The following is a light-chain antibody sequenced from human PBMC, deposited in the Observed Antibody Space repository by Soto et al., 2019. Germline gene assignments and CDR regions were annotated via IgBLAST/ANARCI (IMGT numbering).Light chain of an antibody. J-gene: IGKJ2*01. CDR1: QTTNTW. CDR3: QQYISYPYT. CDR2: DPS. Sequence: GDRVTITCRASQTTNTWLAWYQQKPGTAPKLLIYDPSSLEGGVPSRFSASGSGTEFTLTISSLQPDDLATYYCQQYISYPYTFGQGTKVEIK. V-gene: IGKV1-5*01.